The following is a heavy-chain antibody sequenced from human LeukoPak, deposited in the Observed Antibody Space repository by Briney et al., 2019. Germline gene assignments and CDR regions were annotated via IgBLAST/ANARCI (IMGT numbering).Heavy chain of an antibody. Sequence: AGKVSCKASGGTFSTYAISWVRQAPGQGLEWVGRIVPILGTANYAKNFQGRVTITADRSTTTAYMQLSSLRSEDTAVYYCARVPQGSSWPYYFDYWGQGTLVPVFS. V-gene: IGHV1-69*04. CDR2: IVPILGTA. J-gene: IGHJ4*02. D-gene: IGHD6-13*01. CDR3: ARVPQGSSWPYYFDY. CDR1: GGTFSTYA.